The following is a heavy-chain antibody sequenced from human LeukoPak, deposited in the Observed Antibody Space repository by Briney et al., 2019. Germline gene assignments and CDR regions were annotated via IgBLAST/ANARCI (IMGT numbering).Heavy chain of an antibody. CDR3: GRDQTPFY. J-gene: IGHJ4*02. Sequence: GGSLRLSCAASGFTFSSYWMTWVRQAPGKGLEWVATIKHDGSEDYYLDPVKGRFTISRDNAKSSMWLQMSSLRAEDTAVYYCGRDQTPFYWGQGSLVTVSS. CDR2: IKHDGSED. D-gene: IGHD2-15*01. V-gene: IGHV3-7*01. CDR1: GFTFSSYW.